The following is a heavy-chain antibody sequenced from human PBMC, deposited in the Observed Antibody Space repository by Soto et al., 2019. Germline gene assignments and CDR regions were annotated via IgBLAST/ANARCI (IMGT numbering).Heavy chain of an antibody. J-gene: IGHJ6*03. CDR1: GFTFSSYW. D-gene: IGHD2-2*01. V-gene: IGHV3-74*01. Sequence: EVQLVESGGGLVQPGGSLRLSCAASGFTFSSYWMHWVRQAPGKGLVWVSRINSDGSSTSYADSVKGRFTISRDNAKNTLYLQMNSLRAEDTAVYSCSREGPTSSTSCYMDVWGKGTTVTVSS. CDR2: INSDGSST. CDR3: SREGPTSSTSCYMDV.